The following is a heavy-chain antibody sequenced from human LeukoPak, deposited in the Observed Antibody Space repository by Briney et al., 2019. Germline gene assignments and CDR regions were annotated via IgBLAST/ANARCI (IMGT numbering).Heavy chain of an antibody. V-gene: IGHV4-30-4*07. CDR1: GGSISSGGYS. Sequence: SETLSLTCAVSGGSISSGGYSWSWIRQSPGKGLEWIGCIYYSGSTYYNPSLKSRVTILADTSNNHFSLKLSSLTAADTAMYYCARREPHGDYGGKIRYYYYMDVWGKGTTITISS. CDR3: ARREPHGDYGGKIRYYYYMDV. D-gene: IGHD4-23*01. CDR2: IYYSGST. J-gene: IGHJ6*03.